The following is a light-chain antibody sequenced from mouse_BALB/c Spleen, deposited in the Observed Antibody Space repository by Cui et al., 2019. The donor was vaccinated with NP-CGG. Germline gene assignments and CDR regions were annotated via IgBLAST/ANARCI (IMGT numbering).Light chain of an antibody. CDR2: GTN. V-gene: IGLV1*01. CDR3: ALWYSNHWV. CDR1: TGAVTTSHY. J-gene: IGLJ1*01. Sequence: QAVVTQESALTISPGETVTLTCRSSTGAVTTSHYANWVQEKPDHLFTGLIGGTNNRAPGVPARFSGSLIGDKAALTITGAQTEDEAIYFCALWYSNHWVFGGGTKLTVL.